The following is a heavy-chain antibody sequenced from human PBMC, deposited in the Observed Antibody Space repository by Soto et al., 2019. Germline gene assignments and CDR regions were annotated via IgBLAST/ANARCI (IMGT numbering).Heavy chain of an antibody. CDR3: VREASGWYSRGSFDF. V-gene: IGHV3-23*01. D-gene: IGHD6-19*01. J-gene: IGHJ3*01. Sequence: PGGSLRLSCAASGFSFSNYAMNWVRQAPGKGLEWVPVISGSGGSASYADSVQGRFTISRDNSNNTLYLQMNSLRAEDTAIYSCVREASGWYSRGSFDFWGRGTMVTVSS. CDR2: ISGSGGSA. CDR1: GFSFSNYA.